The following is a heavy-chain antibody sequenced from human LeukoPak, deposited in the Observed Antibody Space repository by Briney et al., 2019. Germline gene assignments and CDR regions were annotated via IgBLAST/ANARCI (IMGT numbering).Heavy chain of an antibody. CDR1: GGSITTYY. Sequence: SETLSLTCTVSGGSITTYYWSWIRQPPGKGLEWIGYIYYSRNTIYNPSLQSRVTISIDTSKNQLSLKLSSVTAADTAVYYCARDSLVSSGSDYGLDVWGQGTTVTVSS. D-gene: IGHD3-10*01. J-gene: IGHJ6*02. V-gene: IGHV4-59*01. CDR2: IYYSRNT. CDR3: ARDSLVSSGSDYGLDV.